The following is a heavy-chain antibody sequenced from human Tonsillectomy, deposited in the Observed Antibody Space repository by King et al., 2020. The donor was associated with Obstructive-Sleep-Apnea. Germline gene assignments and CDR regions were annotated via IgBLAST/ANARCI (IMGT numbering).Heavy chain of an antibody. J-gene: IGHJ3*02. CDR2: IYYSGST. CDR1: GGSISSYY. Sequence: QLQESGPGLVKPSETLSLTCTVSGGSISSYYWSWIRQPPGKGLEWIGYIYYSGSTNYNPSLKSRVTISVDTSKNQFSLKLSPVTAADTAVYYCARQRYYDSSGYLLWGDAFDIWGQGTMVTVSS. CDR3: ARQRYYDSSGYLLWGDAFDI. V-gene: IGHV4-59*08. D-gene: IGHD3-22*01.